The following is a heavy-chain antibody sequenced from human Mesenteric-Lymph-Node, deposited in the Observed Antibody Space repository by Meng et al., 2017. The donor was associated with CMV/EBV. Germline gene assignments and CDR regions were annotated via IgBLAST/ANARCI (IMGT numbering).Heavy chain of an antibody. CDR2: IYYSGST. J-gene: IGHJ4*02. D-gene: IGHD3-3*01. CDR1: GGSISSSSYY. CDR3: ARDPGDLHHYDFWSGYYRVYFDY. Sequence: SETLSLTCTVSGGSISSSSYYWGWIRQPPGKGLEWIGSIYYSGSTYYNPSLKSRVTISVDTSKNQFSLKLSSVTAADTAVYYCARDPGDLHHYDFWSGYYRVYFDYWGQGTLVTVSS. V-gene: IGHV4-39*07.